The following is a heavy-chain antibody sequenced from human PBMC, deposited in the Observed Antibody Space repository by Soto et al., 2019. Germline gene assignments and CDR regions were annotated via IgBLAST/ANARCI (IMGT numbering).Heavy chain of an antibody. CDR3: ARYTLDLVVLQAKGP. J-gene: IGHJ5*02. CDR1: GYSFASYW. D-gene: IGHD2-2*01. Sequence: PGESLKISCKGSGYSFASYWISWVRQMPGKGLEWMGRIDPSDSYTNYSPSFQGHVTISADKSISTAYLQWSSLKASDTAMYYCARYTLDLVVLQAKGPWGQGTLVTVSS. V-gene: IGHV5-10-1*01. CDR2: IDPSDSYT.